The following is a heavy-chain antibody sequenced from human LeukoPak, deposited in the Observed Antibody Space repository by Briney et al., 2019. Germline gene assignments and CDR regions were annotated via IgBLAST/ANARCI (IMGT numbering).Heavy chain of an antibody. CDR2: IYYTGST. V-gene: IGHV4-59*07. J-gene: IGHJ4*02. CDR1: GGSISSYY. Sequence: SDTLSLTCTVSGGSISSYYWSWIRQPPATGLAWIGYIYYTGSTNHNPSLNSRATMQVDTAKNKFSLRVGYVTAADTAVYYCARGVAVAGTHVFDYWGQGNLVTVSS. D-gene: IGHD6-19*01. CDR3: ARGVAVAGTHVFDY.